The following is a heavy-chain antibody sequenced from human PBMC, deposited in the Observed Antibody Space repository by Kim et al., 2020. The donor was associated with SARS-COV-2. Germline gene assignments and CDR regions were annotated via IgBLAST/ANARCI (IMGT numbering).Heavy chain of an antibody. J-gene: IGHJ6*02. V-gene: IGHV3-23*01. Sequence: LSLTCAASGFTFSSYAMSWVRQAPGKGREWVAAISGSGGSTYYADSVTGRFTITRDNSKNTLYLQMNSLRAEDTGVYYCAKSPGGMDVWGQGTTVTVSS. CDR2: ISGSGGST. CDR1: GFTFSSYA. CDR3: AKSPGGMDV.